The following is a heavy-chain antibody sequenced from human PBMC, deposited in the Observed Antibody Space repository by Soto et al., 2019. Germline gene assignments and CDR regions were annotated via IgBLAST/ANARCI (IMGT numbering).Heavy chain of an antibody. CDR3: AKSGSGWYYLDY. CDR1: GFTFSSYA. Sequence: GGSLRLSCAASGFTFSSYAMSWVRQAPGKGLEWVSTITGSGDSTFYADSVKGRFTISRDNSKNTLYLHMNSLRAEDTAVYYCAKSGSGWYYLDYWGQGTLVTVSS. V-gene: IGHV3-23*01. D-gene: IGHD6-19*01. J-gene: IGHJ4*02. CDR2: ITGSGDST.